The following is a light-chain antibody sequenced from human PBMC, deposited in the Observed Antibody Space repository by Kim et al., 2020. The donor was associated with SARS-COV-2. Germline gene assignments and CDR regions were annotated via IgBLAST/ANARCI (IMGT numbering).Light chain of an antibody. Sequence: EIVLTQSPGTLSLSPGERATLSCRASQSVTNKYLAWYQQKPGQAPRLLIYGASSRATGSPDRFSGSGSGTDFTLTISRLEPEDSAVYYCQQYGSSPITFGQGTRLEIK. CDR2: GAS. CDR1: QSVTNKY. J-gene: IGKJ5*01. V-gene: IGKV3-20*01. CDR3: QQYGSSPIT.